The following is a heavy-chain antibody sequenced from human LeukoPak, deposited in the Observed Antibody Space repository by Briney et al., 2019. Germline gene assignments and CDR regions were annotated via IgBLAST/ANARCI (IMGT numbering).Heavy chain of an antibody. CDR1: GGSISSYY. D-gene: IGHD3-3*01. V-gene: IGHV4-59*01. Sequence: PSETLSLTCTVSGGSISSYYWSWIRQPPGKGLEWIGYIYYSGSTNYNPSLKSRVTISVDTSKNQFSLKLSSVTAADTAVYYCARVEYYDFPYYYYYMDVWGKGTTVTVSS. CDR2: IYYSGST. J-gene: IGHJ6*03. CDR3: ARVEYYDFPYYYYYMDV.